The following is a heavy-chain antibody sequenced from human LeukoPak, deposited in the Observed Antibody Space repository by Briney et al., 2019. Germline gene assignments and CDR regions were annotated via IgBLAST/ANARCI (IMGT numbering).Heavy chain of an antibody. CDR3: AKDTRAYFDY. V-gene: IGHV3-30*02. CDR2: IRYDGSNK. CDR1: GFTFSSYG. Sequence: GGSLRLSCGASGFTFSSYGMHWVRQAPGKGLEWVAFIRYDGSNKYYADSVKGRFTISRDNSKNTLYLQMNSLRAEDTAVYYCAKDTRAYFDYWGQGTLVTVSS. J-gene: IGHJ4*02.